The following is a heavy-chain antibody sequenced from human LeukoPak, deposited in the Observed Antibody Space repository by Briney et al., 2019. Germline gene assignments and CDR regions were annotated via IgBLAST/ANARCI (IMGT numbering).Heavy chain of an antibody. D-gene: IGHD6-13*01. V-gene: IGHV3-7*03. CDR3: AREAAGAYYFDY. Sequence: PGGSLRLSCAASGFTFSSYWMNWVRQAPGKGLEWVANIKQDGSEKYYVDSVKGRFTISRDNAKNTLYLQMNSLRAEDTAVYYCAREAAGAYYFDYWGQGTLVTVTS. CDR2: IKQDGSEK. J-gene: IGHJ4*02. CDR1: GFTFSSYW.